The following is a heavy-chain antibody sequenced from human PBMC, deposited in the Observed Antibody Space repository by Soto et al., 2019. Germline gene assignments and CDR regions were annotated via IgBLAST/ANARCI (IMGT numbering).Heavy chain of an antibody. D-gene: IGHD2-15*01. CDR1: GGTFSYYA. Sequence: SVKVSCKASGGTFSYYATTWVRQAPGQGLEWLGRIIPIFGTTDYAQKFQGRVTITADESTTTAYMELSSLRSDDTAVYYCAKDGGREGYFGNWFDPWGQGTLVTVSS. V-gene: IGHV1-69*13. CDR2: IIPIFGTT. CDR3: AKDGGREGYFGNWFDP. J-gene: IGHJ5*02.